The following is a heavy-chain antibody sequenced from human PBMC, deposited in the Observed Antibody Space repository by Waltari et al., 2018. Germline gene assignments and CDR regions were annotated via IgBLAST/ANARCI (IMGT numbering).Heavy chain of an antibody. D-gene: IGHD1-26*01. J-gene: IGHJ4*02. V-gene: IGHV4-34*01. CDR2: SNHSGST. CDR3: ARAFYRRFDY. CDR1: GGSFSGYY. Sequence: QVQLQQWGAGLLKPSETLSLTCAVYGGSFSGYYWSWIRQPPGKGLEWIGESNHSGSTTYNPSLKSRVTISVDTSKNQFSLKLSSVTAADTAVYYCARAFYRRFDYWGQGTLVTVSS.